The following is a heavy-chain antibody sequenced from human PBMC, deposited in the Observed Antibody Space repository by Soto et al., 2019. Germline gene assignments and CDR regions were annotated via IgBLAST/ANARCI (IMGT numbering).Heavy chain of an antibody. J-gene: IGHJ4*02. CDR3: AKNQERELPRVIDF. CDR2: MSGSSSTT. Sequence: GGSLRLSCATSGLTFSNYAMSWVRQAPGGGLEWVSSMSGSSSTTYYADSVRGRFTISRDRSKNTPYLQMSSLRAEDTALYYCAKNQERELPRVIDFWGQGTLVTVSS. D-gene: IGHD1-7*01. CDR1: GLTFSNYA. V-gene: IGHV3-23*01.